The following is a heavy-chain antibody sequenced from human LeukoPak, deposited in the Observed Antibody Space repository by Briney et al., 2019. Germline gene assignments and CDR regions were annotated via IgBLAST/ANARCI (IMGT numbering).Heavy chain of an antibody. V-gene: IGHV4-39*01. CDR3: ARIGGIIVTGIY. Sequence: SETLSLTCTVSGGSISSSSYYWGWIRQPPGKGLEWIGSIYYSGSTYYNPSLKSRVTISVDTSKNQFSLKLSSVAAADTAVYYCARIGGIIVTGIYWGQGTLVTVSS. CDR1: GGSISSSSYY. D-gene: IGHD3-16*02. CDR2: IYYSGST. J-gene: IGHJ4*02.